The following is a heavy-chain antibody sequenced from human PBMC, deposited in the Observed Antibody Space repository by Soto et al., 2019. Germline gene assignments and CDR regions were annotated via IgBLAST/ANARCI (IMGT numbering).Heavy chain of an antibody. V-gene: IGHV1-69*04. D-gene: IGHD3-10*01. CDR3: ARDNGTMVRGVILHNRQFDY. Sequence: SVKVSCKASGGTFSNDIITWVRQAPGQGLEWMGRIIPLLDIANYAQKFQGRVTITADESTSTAYMELSSLRSEDTAVYYCARDNGTMVRGVILHNRQFDYWGQG. CDR1: GGTFSNDI. J-gene: IGHJ4*02. CDR2: IIPLLDIA.